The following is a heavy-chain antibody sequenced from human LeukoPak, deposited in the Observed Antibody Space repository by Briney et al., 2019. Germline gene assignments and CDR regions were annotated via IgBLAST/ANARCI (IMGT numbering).Heavy chain of an antibody. D-gene: IGHD5-12*01. V-gene: IGHV1-2*02. J-gene: IGHJ4*02. Sequence: ASVKVSCKASGYTFTSYGISWVRQAPGQGLEWMGWINPDSGGTKYAQKFQDRVTMTSDTSISTAYMELSRLRSDDTAVYYCAKSSTDLPTTAGDWGQGTLVTVSS. CDR1: GYTFTSYG. CDR2: INPDSGGT. CDR3: AKSSTDLPTTAGD.